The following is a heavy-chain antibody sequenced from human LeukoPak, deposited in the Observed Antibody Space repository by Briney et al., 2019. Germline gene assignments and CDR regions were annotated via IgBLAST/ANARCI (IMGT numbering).Heavy chain of an antibody. CDR1: GGSISSSSYY. Sequence: SETLSLTCTVSGGSISSSSYYWGWIRQPPGKGLEWIGSIYYRGSTYYNPSLKSRVTISVDTSKNQFSLKLSSVTAADTAVYYCARQSITMVPFDPWGQGTLVTVSS. D-gene: IGHD3-10*01. CDR2: IYYRGST. J-gene: IGHJ5*02. V-gene: IGHV4-39*01. CDR3: ARQSITMVPFDP.